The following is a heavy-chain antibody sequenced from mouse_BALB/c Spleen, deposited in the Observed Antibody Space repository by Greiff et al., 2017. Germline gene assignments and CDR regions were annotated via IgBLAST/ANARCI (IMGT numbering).Heavy chain of an antibody. CDR3: AREVRRDYYAMDY. D-gene: IGHD2-14*01. CDR1: GYTFTSYW. J-gene: IGHJ4*01. V-gene: IGHV1-69*02. Sequence: VQLLQPGAELVKPGASVKLSCKASGYTFTSYWMHWVKQRPGQGLEWIGEIDPSDSYTNYNQKFKGKATLTVDKSSSTAYMQLSSLTSEDAAVYYCAREVRRDYYAMDYWGQGTSVTVSS. CDR2: IDPSDSYT.